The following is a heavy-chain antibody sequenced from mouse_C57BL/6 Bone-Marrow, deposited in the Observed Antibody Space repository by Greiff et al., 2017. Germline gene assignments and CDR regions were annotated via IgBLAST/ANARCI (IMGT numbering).Heavy chain of an antibody. D-gene: IGHD1-1*01. CDR3: ERVHYYGSPIYYAMDY. J-gene: IGHJ4*01. CDR1: GYTFTSYW. V-gene: IGHV1-64*01. Sequence: QVQLQQPGAELVKPGASVTLSCKASGYTFTSYWMHWVKQRPGQGLEWIGMIHPNSGSTNYNEKFKSKATLTVDKSSSTAYMQLSSLTSEDSAVYYGERVHYYGSPIYYAMDYWGQGTSVTVSS. CDR2: IHPNSGST.